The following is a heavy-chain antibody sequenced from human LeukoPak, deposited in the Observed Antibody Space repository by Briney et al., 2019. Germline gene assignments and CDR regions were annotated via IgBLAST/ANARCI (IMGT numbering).Heavy chain of an antibody. D-gene: IGHD2/OR15-2a*01. V-gene: IGHV4-39*07. J-gene: IGHJ5*02. CDR2: IYYSGST. CDR1: GGSISTTNYY. Sequence: PSETLSLTCTVSGGSISTTNYYWAWIRQPPGRGLEWIGCIYYSGSTYYNPSLKSRVTMSLDTSKNQFSLKLSSVTAADTAVYYCERRLRSLNIRDWFDPWGQGTLVTVSS. CDR3: ERRLRSLNIRDWFDP.